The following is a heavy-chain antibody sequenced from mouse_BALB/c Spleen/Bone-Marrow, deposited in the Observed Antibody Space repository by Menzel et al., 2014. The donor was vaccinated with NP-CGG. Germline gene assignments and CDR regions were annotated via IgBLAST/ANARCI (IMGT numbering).Heavy chain of an antibody. Sequence: VMLVESGPGLVAPSQSLSITCTVSGFSLTSYGVHWVRRPPGKGLEWLGVIWAGGSTNYNSALMSRLSISKDNSKSQVFLKTNSLQTDDTAMYYCARDRGGSYWGQGTLVTVSA. CDR2: IWAGGST. J-gene: IGHJ3*01. CDR1: GFSLTSYG. V-gene: IGHV2-9*02. CDR3: ARDRGGSY.